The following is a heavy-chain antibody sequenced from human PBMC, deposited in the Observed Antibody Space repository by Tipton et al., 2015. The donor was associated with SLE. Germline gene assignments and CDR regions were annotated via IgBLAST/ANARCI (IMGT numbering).Heavy chain of an antibody. CDR3: VRLELPATRADY. D-gene: IGHD5-24*01. CDR1: GGSISGHY. V-gene: IGHV4-59*08. Sequence: TLSLTCTVSGGSISGHYWSWIRQPPGKGLEWIGYIYHSGTTYYNPSLKSRLTLSIDTSKNQFSLKLSSVTAADTAVYYCVRLELPATRADYWGPGTLVTVSS. J-gene: IGHJ4*02. CDR2: IYHSGTT.